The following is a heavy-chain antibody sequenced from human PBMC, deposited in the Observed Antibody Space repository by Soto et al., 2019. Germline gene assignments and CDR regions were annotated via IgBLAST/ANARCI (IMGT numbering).Heavy chain of an antibody. D-gene: IGHD2-2*01. J-gene: IGHJ5*02. V-gene: IGHV2-5*02. Sequence: GSGPTLVNPTQTLTLTCTFSGFSLSTSGVGVGWIRQPPGKALQWLALIYWDDDKRYSPSLKNRLTITKDTSKNQVVLTMTNMDPVDTATYYCAYRLGYCSTATCYAWFDPWGQGTLVTVSS. CDR3: AYRLGYCSTATCYAWFDP. CDR2: IYWDDDK. CDR1: GFSLSTSGVG.